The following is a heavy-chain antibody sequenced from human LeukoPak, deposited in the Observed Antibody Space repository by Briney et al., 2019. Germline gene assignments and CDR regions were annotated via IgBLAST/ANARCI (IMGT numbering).Heavy chain of an antibody. J-gene: IGHJ6*03. CDR1: GGSISSGSYY. Sequence: PSETLSLTCTVSGGSISSGSYYWSWIRQPAGKGLEWIGRIYTSGSTNYNPSLTSRVTISVDTSKNQFSLKLSSVTDADTAVYYCASQGHYYYYYYMDVWGKGTTVTVSS. V-gene: IGHV4-61*02. CDR3: ASQGHYYYYYYMDV. CDR2: IYTSGST.